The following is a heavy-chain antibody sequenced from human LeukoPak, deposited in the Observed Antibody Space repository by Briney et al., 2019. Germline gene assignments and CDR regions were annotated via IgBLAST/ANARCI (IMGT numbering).Heavy chain of an antibody. D-gene: IGHD3-22*01. CDR3: ARHYLDSSGYYYVDY. V-gene: IGHV4-4*09. CDR1: GGSISSYY. J-gene: IGHJ4*02. Sequence: PSETLSLTCTVSGGSISSYYWSWIRQPPGKELEWVGYIYASGSTNYNPSLKSRVTISVDTSKNQFSLKLSSVTAADTAVYYCARHYLDSSGYYYVDYWGQGTLVTVSS. CDR2: IYASGST.